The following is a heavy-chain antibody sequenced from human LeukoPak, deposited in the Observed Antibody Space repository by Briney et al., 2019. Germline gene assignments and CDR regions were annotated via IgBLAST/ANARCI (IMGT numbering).Heavy chain of an antibody. Sequence: ASVKVSCKASGGTFSSYAISWVRQAPGQGLEWMGGIIPIFGTANYAQKFQGRVTITADESTSTVYMELNSLRSDDTAVYYCARSESSSVGDFDYWGQGTLVTVSS. CDR1: GGTFSSYA. D-gene: IGHD6-6*01. CDR2: IIPIFGTA. CDR3: ARSESSSVGDFDY. J-gene: IGHJ4*02. V-gene: IGHV1-69*13.